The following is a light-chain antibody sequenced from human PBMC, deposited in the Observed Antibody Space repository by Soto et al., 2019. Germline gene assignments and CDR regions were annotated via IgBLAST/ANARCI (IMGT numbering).Light chain of an antibody. V-gene: IGLV1-47*01. CDR3: AGWDDSLHGLL. J-gene: IGLJ1*01. CDR1: SSNIGTNY. CDR2: RNN. Sequence: QSVLTQPPSASGTPGQRVTISCSGGSSNIGTNYVYWYQQLPGTAPKLLIYRNNLRPSGVPDRFSASKSGTPASLAISGLRSEDEGDYFCAGWDDSLHGLLFGAGTKLTVL.